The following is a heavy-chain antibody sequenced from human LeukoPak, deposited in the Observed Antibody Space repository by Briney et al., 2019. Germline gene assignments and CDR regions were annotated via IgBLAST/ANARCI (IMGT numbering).Heavy chain of an antibody. CDR2: ISGSGGST. CDR3: ARDWPSEWQQLPDYDAVDI. Sequence: GGSLRLSCAASGFTFSSYAMSWVRRPPGKGLEWGSSISGSGGSTYDADSVKGRFTISRDNSKNTLDLQMNSLRADDTAVYYCARDWPSEWQQLPDYDAVDIWGQGTMVTVSS. J-gene: IGHJ3*02. CDR1: GFTFSSYA. D-gene: IGHD6-13*01. V-gene: IGHV3-23*01.